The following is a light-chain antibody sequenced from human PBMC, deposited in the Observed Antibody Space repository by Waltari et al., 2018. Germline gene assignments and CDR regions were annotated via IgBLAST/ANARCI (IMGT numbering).Light chain of an antibody. Sequence: QSVLTQPPSVSGAPGQRVTISCTGSSSNIGAGYDVHWCQQLPGTAPKLLLYGNSNRPSGVPDRFSGSKSGTSASLAITGLQAEDEADYYCQSYDSSLSGSWVFGGGTKLTVL. CDR3: QSYDSSLSGSWV. CDR2: GNS. J-gene: IGLJ2*01. CDR1: SSNIGAGYD. V-gene: IGLV1-40*01.